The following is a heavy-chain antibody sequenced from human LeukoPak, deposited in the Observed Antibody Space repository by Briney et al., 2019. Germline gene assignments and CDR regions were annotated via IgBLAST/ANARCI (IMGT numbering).Heavy chain of an antibody. CDR1: GYTLTELS. D-gene: IGHD4-17*01. Sequence: ASVKVSCKVSGYTLTELSMHWVRQAPGKGLEWMGGFDPEDGETIYAQKFQGRVTMTEDTSTDTAYMELSSLRSEDTAVYYCAKDLLTLTTVTTPYYYGMDVWGQGTTVTVSS. CDR2: FDPEDGET. CDR3: AKDLLTLTTVTTPYYYGMDV. V-gene: IGHV1-24*01. J-gene: IGHJ6*02.